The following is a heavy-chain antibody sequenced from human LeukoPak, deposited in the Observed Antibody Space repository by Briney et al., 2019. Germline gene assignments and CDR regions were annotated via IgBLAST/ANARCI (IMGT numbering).Heavy chain of an antibody. CDR2: IKQDGSEK. Sequence: SGGSLRLSCAASGFTFSSYGMNWVRQAPGKGLEWVANIKQDGSEKYYVDSVKGRFTISRDNAKNSLYLQMNSLRAEDTAVYYCARESGETHYYYYGMDVWGQGTTVTVSS. CDR3: ARESGETHYYYYGMDV. V-gene: IGHV3-7*01. J-gene: IGHJ6*02. CDR1: GFTFSSYG. D-gene: IGHD3-16*01.